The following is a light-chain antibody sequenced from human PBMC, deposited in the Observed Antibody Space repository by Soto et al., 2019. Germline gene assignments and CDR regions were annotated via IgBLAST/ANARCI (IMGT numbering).Light chain of an antibody. Sequence: QSALTQPASVSGSPGQSITIFCTGSTSDVGSYDYVTWFQQYPGKAPKVMIYEVTNRPSGVSHRFSGSKSGNTASLTISGLQAEDEADYFCSSYTSTSVFYVFGTGTKVTVL. CDR2: EVT. V-gene: IGLV2-14*01. J-gene: IGLJ1*01. CDR3: SSYTSTSVFYV. CDR1: TSDVGSYDY.